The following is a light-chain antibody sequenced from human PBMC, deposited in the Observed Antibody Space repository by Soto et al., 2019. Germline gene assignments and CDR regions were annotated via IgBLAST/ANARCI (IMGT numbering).Light chain of an antibody. CDR1: QSVSTS. V-gene: IGKV3-15*01. J-gene: IGKJ2*01. CDR2: SAS. Sequence: EVLMTQSPATLSVFPGERVTLSCGASQSVSTSLAWYQQKPGQAPRLLIYSASTRASGIPARFSGSGSGTEFTLTITSLESEAFAVYYCQQYINGYTFGQGTKLEIK. CDR3: QQYINGYT.